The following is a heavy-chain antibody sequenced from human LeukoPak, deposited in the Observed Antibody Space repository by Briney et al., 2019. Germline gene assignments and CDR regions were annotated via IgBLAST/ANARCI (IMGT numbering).Heavy chain of an antibody. D-gene: IGHD1-26*01. Sequence: SQTLSLTCTISGGSISSYYWSWIRQPPGKGLEWIGYFSYSGSTHYNPSLESRVTISIDTSKNHFSLKLTSVTAADTAVYYCAREVGGTGYYFDYWGQGSLVTVSP. V-gene: IGHV4-59*01. CDR3: AREVGGTGYYFDY. CDR2: FSYSGST. CDR1: GGSISSYY. J-gene: IGHJ4*02.